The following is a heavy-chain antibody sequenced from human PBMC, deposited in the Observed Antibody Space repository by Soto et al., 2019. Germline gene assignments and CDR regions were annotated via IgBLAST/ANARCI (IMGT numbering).Heavy chain of an antibody. CDR3: ARLRRDWGDEFDF. CDR1: GGSFGSSS. CDR2: IIPVFDKA. Sequence: AGKVSCKASGGSFGSSSISWVRQAPAQGLEWIGDIIPVFDKANYAQNFQGRLTITADEPTGTVFMQLGRVRCDDPALYFCARLRRDWGDEFDFWGLGTLVTFSS. D-gene: IGHD3-16*01. V-gene: IGHV1-69*13. J-gene: IGHJ3*01.